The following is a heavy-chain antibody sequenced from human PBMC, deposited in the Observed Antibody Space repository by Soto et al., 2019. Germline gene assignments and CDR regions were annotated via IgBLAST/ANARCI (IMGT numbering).Heavy chain of an antibody. D-gene: IGHD2-21*02. V-gene: IGHV3-23*01. CDR2: ISVSVGST. Sequence: PWGSLRLSCAASGFTFSSYAMSWVRQAPGKGLEWVSAISVSVGSTYYADSVKGRFTISRDNSKNTLYLQMNSLRAEDTAVYYCAKDHGYCGGACYSWLKYWGKGNMVSVSS. J-gene: IGHJ4*02. CDR1: GFTFSSYA. CDR3: AKDHGYCGGACYSWLKY.